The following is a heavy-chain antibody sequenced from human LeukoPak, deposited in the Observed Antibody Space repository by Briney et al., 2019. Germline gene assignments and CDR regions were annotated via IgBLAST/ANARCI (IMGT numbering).Heavy chain of an antibody. V-gene: IGHV1-46*01. CDR1: GYTFTSYY. D-gene: IGHD3-10*01. CDR3: ARDTGAVYGFDY. J-gene: IGHJ4*02. CDR2: INPSGGST. Sequence: ASVKVFCKASGYTFTSYYMHWVRQAPGQGLEWMGIINPSGGSTSYAQKFQGRVTMTRDVSTSTVYMELSSLRSEDTAVYYCARDTGAVYGFDYWGQGTLVTVSS.